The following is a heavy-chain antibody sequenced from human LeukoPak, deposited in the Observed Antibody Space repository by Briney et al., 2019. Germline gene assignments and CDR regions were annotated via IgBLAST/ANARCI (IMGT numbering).Heavy chain of an antibody. J-gene: IGHJ6*03. D-gene: IGHD6-13*01. CDR1: GFTVSSNY. Sequence: GGSLRLSCAASGFTVSSNYMSWVRQAPGKGLEWVSVIYSGGSTYYADSVKGRFTISRDNSKNSLYLQMNSLRTEDTALYYCAVAAAGFYYYYYMDVWGKGTTVTVSS. V-gene: IGHV3-53*05. CDR3: AVAAAGFYYYYYMDV. CDR2: IYSGGST.